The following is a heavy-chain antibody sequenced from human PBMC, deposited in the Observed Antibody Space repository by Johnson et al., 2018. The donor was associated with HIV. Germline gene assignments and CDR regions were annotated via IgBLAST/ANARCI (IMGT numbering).Heavy chain of an antibody. D-gene: IGHD2-2*01. Sequence: HVQLVESGGGVVQPGRSLRLSCAASGFTFSSYAMHWVRQAPGKGLEWVAVISYDGSNKYYADSVKGRFNISRDNSKNTLYLQMNSLRAEDTAVYYCARYSAYHDAFDIWGQGTMVTVSS. V-gene: IGHV3-30-3*01. CDR1: GFTFSSYA. CDR3: ARYSAYHDAFDI. CDR2: ISYDGSNK. J-gene: IGHJ3*02.